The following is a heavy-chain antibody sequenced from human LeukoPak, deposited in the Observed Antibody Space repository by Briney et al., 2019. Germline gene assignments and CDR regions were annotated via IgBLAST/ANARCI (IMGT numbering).Heavy chain of an antibody. J-gene: IGHJ4*02. CDR2: ISSSSSYI. CDR3: ARATTPQYCSSTSCRLYFDY. Sequence: GGSLRLSCEASGFTFSSYSMNWVRQAPGKGLEWVSSISSSSSYIYYADSVKGRFTISRDNAKNSLYLQMNSLRAEDTAVYYCARATTPQYCSSTSCRLYFDYWGQGTLVTVSS. D-gene: IGHD2-2*01. CDR1: GFTFSSYS. V-gene: IGHV3-21*01.